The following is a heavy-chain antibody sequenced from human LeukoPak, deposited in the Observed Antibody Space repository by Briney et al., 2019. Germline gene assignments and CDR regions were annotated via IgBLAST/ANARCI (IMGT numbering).Heavy chain of an antibody. CDR3: AKVGPHYDHVWGSYRVDY. V-gene: IGHV3-30*18. CDR2: VSYDGSNK. Sequence: PGRSLRLSCAASGFTFNIYGMHWVRQAPGKGLEWVAVVSYDGSNKFYSDSVKGRFTISRDNSNNTLYLQMNSLTAEDMAVYYCAKVGPHYDHVWGSYRVDYWGQGTLVTVSS. D-gene: IGHD3-16*02. CDR1: GFTFNIYG. J-gene: IGHJ4*02.